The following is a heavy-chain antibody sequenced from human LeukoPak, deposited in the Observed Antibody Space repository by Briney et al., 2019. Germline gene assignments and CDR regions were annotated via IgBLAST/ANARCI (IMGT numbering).Heavy chain of an antibody. CDR2: ISGSGGST. Sequence: GGSLRLSCAASGFTFSSYAMSWVRQAPGKGLEWVSAISGSGGSTYCADSVKGRFTISRDNSKNTLYLQMNSLRAEDTAVYYCANDPPYYDILTGPKFYYYYMDVWGKGTTVTVSS. V-gene: IGHV3-23*01. D-gene: IGHD3-9*01. CDR1: GFTFSSYA. J-gene: IGHJ6*03. CDR3: ANDPPYYDILTGPKFYYYYMDV.